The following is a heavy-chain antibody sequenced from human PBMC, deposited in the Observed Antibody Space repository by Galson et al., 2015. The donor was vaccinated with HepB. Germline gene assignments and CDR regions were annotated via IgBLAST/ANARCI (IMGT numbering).Heavy chain of an antibody. CDR3: ARRERFGPYSSGWYD. D-gene: IGHD6-19*01. V-gene: IGHV6-1*01. CDR1: GDSVSSNSAA. Sequence: CAISGDSVSSNSAAWNWFRQSPSRGLEWLGRTYHRSKWYNDYAESVKSRVTVSVDTSKNQFSLKLSSVTAADTAVYYCARRERFGPYSSGWYDWGQGTLVTVSS. J-gene: IGHJ4*02. CDR2: TYHRSKWYN.